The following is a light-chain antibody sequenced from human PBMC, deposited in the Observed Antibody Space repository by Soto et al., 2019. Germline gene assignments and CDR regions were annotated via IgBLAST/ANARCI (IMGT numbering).Light chain of an antibody. CDR3: SSYTSSLFV. J-gene: IGLJ1*01. V-gene: IGLV2-14*03. CDR2: EVS. Sequence: QSVLTQPASVSGSPGQSITISCTGTSSDVGAYSYVSWYQQHPGKAPKLMIYEVSNRPSGVSDRFSGSKSGNTASLTISGLQAEDEADYYCSSYTSSLFVFGTGTKLTVL. CDR1: SSDVGAYSY.